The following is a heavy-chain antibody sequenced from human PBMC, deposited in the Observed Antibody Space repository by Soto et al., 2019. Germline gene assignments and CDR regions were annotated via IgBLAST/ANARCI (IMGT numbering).Heavy chain of an antibody. J-gene: IGHJ4*02. Sequence: ASGKVSCKASGYTFTRYGISWVRQAPGRGLEWMGGIRAYNGNTNYAQKRQGRVTMTTDTSTSTAYMELRSLRSDDTAVYCGARDLPPLGYWGQGTLVTVSS. CDR3: ARDLPPLGY. CDR1: GYTFTRYG. CDR2: IRAYNGNT. V-gene: IGHV1-18*01.